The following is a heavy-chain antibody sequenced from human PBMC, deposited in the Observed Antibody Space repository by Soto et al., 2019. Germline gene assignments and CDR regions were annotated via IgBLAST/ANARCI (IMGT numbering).Heavy chain of an antibody. CDR2: ISYSGST. D-gene: IGHD2-2*01. J-gene: IGHJ4*02. CDR3: ASADSTPYYFDY. V-gene: IGHV4-59*02. CDR1: GDSVSSYY. Sequence: QVQLQESGPGLVKPSETLSLTCIVSGDSVSSYYWSWIRQPPGKGLEWIGYISYSGSTKYNTSLESRVTMSVDTSKNQFSLKLNSVTAADTAVYYCASADSTPYYFDYWGQGTLVTVSS.